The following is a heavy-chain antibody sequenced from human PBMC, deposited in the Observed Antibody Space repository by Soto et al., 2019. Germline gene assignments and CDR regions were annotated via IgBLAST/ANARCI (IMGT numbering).Heavy chain of an antibody. CDR1: GFTFSNYW. J-gene: IGHJ4*02. V-gene: IGHV3-74*01. CDR3: ARVKGSGASGWPHDY. D-gene: IGHD6-19*01. Sequence: GGSLRLSCAASGFTFSNYWMYWVRQAPGKGLVWVSRINTDGSSASYADSVRGRFTISRDNARNTLYLQMNTLRAEDTAIYYCARVKGSGASGWPHDYWGQGTLVTVSS. CDR2: INTDGSSA.